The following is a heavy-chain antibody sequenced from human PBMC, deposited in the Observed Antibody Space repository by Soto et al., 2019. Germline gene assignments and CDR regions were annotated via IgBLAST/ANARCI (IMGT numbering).Heavy chain of an antibody. V-gene: IGHV3-66*01. Sequence: GGSLRLSCAVSGFTVSSNYMNWVRQAPGKGLEWFSFIYSGGNTYYADSVKGRFTISRDNSKNMLYLQMNSLRVEDTAVYYCARALWSYGMDVWGQGTTVTVSS. CDR1: GFTVSSNY. CDR3: ARALWSYGMDV. J-gene: IGHJ6*02. CDR2: IYSGGNT. D-gene: IGHD3-10*01.